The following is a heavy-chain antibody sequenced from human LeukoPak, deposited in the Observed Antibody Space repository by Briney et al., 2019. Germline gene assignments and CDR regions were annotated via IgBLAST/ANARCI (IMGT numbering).Heavy chain of an antibody. CDR3: SRENGAFSPFGY. CDR1: GGSITSTNW. CDR2: VSLSGLT. Sequence: PSGTLSLTCGVSGGSITSTNWWSWVSPPPGQGLEWIGEVSLSGLTNYNPSLSSRVIMALDTSKNHLSLHLTSVTAADTAVYYCSRENGAFSPFGYWGQGYLVTVLS. J-gene: IGHJ4*02. V-gene: IGHV4-4*02. D-gene: IGHD2-8*01.